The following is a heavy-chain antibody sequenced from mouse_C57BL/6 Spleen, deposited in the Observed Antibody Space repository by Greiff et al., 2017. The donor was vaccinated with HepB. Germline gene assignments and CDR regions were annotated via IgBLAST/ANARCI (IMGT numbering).Heavy chain of an antibody. CDR2: IDPSDSYT. Sequence: QVQLQQPGAELVMPGASVKLSCQASGYTFTSYWMHWVKQRPGQGLEWIGEIDPSDSYTTYNQKFKGKTTLTVDKSSSTAYMQLSSLTSEDDAVYYWARAWRRTDQARFGYGGQGTLVTVSA. CDR1: GYTFTSYW. D-gene: IGHD3-2*02. J-gene: IGHJ3*01. CDR3: ARAWRRTDQARFGY. V-gene: IGHV1-69*01.